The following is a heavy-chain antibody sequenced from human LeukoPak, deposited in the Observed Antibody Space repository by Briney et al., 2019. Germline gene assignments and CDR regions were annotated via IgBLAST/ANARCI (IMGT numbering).Heavy chain of an antibody. V-gene: IGHV3-30*03. J-gene: IGHJ6*02. CDR2: ISGDGSLK. D-gene: IGHD5-18*01. CDR1: GFTFSSYG. CDR3: ARGYSYGYYYYGMDV. Sequence: GTSLRLSCAASGFTFSSYGMHWVRQAPGKGPEWVAVISGDGSLKYYPDSVRGRFTISRDNSKNTLYLQMNSLRAADTAVYYCARGYSYGYYYYGMDVWGQGTTVTVSS.